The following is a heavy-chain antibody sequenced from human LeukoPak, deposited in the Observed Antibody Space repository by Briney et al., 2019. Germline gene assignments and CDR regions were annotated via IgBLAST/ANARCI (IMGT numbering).Heavy chain of an antibody. Sequence: ASVKVSCKVSGYTLTELSMHWVRQAPGKGLEWMGGFDPEGGETIYAQKFQGRVTMTEDTSTDTAYMELSSLRSEDTAVYYCATMVERRWLQLSYYFDYWGQGTLVTVSS. CDR2: FDPEGGET. CDR3: ATMVERRWLQLSYYFDY. V-gene: IGHV1-24*01. D-gene: IGHD5-24*01. J-gene: IGHJ4*02. CDR1: GYTLTELS.